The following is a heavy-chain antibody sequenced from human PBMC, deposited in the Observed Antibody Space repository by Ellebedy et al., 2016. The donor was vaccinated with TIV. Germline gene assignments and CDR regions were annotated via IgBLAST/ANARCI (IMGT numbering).Heavy chain of an antibody. CDR3: AREGATGWYFDL. CDR2: IYYSGST. Sequence: MPSETLSLTCTVSGGSISSYYWSWIRQPPGKGLEWIGSIYYSGSTYYNPSLKSRVTISVDTSKNQFSLKLSSVTAADTAVYYCAREGATGWYFDLWGRGTLVTVSS. J-gene: IGHJ2*01. V-gene: IGHV4-59*01. D-gene: IGHD1-26*01. CDR1: GGSISSYY.